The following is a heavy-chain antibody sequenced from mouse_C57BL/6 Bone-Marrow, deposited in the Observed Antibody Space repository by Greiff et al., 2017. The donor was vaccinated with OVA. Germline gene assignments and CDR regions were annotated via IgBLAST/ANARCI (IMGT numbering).Heavy chain of an antibody. Sequence: EVQLVESGGGLVQPGGSLILSCAASGFTFTDYYMSWVRQPPGKALEWLGFIRNKANGYTTEYSASVKGRFTISRDNSQSILYLQMNALRAEDSATYYCARIYYDYESVSYFDYWGQGTTLTVSS. CDR1: GFTFTDYY. CDR2: IRNKANGYTT. J-gene: IGHJ2*01. D-gene: IGHD2-4*01. CDR3: ARIYYDYESVSYFDY. V-gene: IGHV7-3*01.